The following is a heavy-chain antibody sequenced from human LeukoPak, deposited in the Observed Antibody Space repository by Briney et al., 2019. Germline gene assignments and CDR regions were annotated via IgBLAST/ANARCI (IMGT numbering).Heavy chain of an antibody. CDR2: ISGSGGST. Sequence: PGGSLRLSCAASGFIFRSYGMSWARQAPGKGLECVSVISGSGGSTNYADSVKGRFTISRDNSKNTLYLQMNSLRAEDTAVYYCAKARGDSYGHFQYWGQGTLVTVSS. V-gene: IGHV3-23*01. D-gene: IGHD5-18*01. CDR3: AKARGDSYGHFQY. CDR1: GFIFRSYG. J-gene: IGHJ4*02.